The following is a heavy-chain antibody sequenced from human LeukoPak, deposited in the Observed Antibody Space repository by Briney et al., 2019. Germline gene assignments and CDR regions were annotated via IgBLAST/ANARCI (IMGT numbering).Heavy chain of an antibody. V-gene: IGHV4-39*07. CDR1: GGSISSSSYY. D-gene: IGHD3-10*01. J-gene: IGHJ4*02. Sequence: SETLSLTCTVSGGSISSSSYYWGWIRQPPGKGLEWIGSIYYSGSTYYNPSLKSRVTISVDTSKNQFSLKLSSVTAADTAVYYCASSPAVEMPPTGDFDYWGQGTLVTVSS. CDR2: IYYSGST. CDR3: ASSPAVEMPPTGDFDY.